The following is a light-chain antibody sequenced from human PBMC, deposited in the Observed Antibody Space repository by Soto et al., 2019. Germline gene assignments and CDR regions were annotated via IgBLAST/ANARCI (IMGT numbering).Light chain of an antibody. Sequence: DIVMTQSPDSLAVSLGERATINCKSSQSVLYSSNNKNYLAWYQQKPGQPPKLLISWASTRESGVPDRFTGSGSGTDFTLTISSLQAEDVAVYYCQHYYTTSWTFGQRTKVEIK. J-gene: IGKJ1*01. CDR2: WAS. CDR3: QHYYTTSWT. V-gene: IGKV4-1*01. CDR1: QSVLYSSNNKNY.